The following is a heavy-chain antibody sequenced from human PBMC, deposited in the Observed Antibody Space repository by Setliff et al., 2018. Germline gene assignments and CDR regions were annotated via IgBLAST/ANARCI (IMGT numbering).Heavy chain of an antibody. CDR1: GGTFSKYA. J-gene: IGHJ4*02. CDR2: VIPFHATA. Sequence: RASVKVSCKAAGGTFSKYAMMWVRHAPGEGLELMGGVIPFHATADIARKFQDRLAITADESTSTTYMELNSLKSEDTAIYYCARVADWASRYFDYWGQGTLVTVSS. D-gene: IGHD3-9*01. CDR3: ARVADWASRYFDY. V-gene: IGHV1-69*13.